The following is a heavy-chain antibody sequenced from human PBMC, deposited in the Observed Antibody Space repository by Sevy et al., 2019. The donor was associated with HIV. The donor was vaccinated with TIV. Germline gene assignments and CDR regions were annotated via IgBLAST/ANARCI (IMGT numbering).Heavy chain of an antibody. CDR2: INSDSGVT. CDR1: GYIFSDYY. D-gene: IGHD4-17*01. CDR3: ARLTTQPTSDLYGLDV. V-gene: IGHV1-2*02. J-gene: IGHJ6*02. Sequence: ASVKVSCKASGYIFSDYYIHWVRQAPGQGLEWMAWINSDSGVTNYAQRFQGEVTVTRDTALRTAYLELANLKSNDTDISYCARLTTQPTSDLYGLDVWGQGTTVTVSS.